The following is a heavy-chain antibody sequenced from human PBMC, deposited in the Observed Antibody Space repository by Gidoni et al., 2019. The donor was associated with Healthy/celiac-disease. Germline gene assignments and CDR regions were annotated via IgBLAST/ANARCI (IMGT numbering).Heavy chain of an antibody. CDR1: GYSISCGYY. CDR2: IYHSGST. D-gene: IGHD3-22*01. J-gene: IGHJ4*02. Sequence: QVQLQESGPGLVKHSATLSHTCTVSGYSISCGYYWCWIRQPPGKGLEWIGSIYHSGSTYYNPSLKSRVTISVDTSKNQFSLKLSSVTAADTAVYYCARVGGVVTPFDYWGQGTLVTVSS. V-gene: IGHV4-38-2*02. CDR3: ARVGGVVTPFDY.